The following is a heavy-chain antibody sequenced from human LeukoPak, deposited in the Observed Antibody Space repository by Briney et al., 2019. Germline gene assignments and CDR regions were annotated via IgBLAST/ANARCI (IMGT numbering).Heavy chain of an antibody. CDR2: INWSGESP. J-gene: IGHJ4*02. CDR1: GVALAVHG. CDR3: ARAPITSPFYFDY. V-gene: IGHV3-20*04. Sequence: GGSPRLSCTASGVALAVHGMTLVPAIPGEGLEWGLGINWSGESPSYGHPVRGRCTISRDNAKNSLSLQMVSPRAEDAALYYCARAPITSPFYFDYWGQGTLITVSS. D-gene: IGHD2-2*01.